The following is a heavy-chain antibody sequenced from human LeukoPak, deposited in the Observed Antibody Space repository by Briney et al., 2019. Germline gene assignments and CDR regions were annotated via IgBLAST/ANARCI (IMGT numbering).Heavy chain of an antibody. Sequence: ASVKVSCKASGYMFTSYGISWVRQAPGQGLEWMAWISGYNGYTNYAQNFQGRVTLTTDTSTSTAYMELRSLRSDDTAMYFCARDRPYSGHDTNWFDPWGQGTLVTVSS. CDR1: GYMFTSYG. CDR3: ARDRPYSGHDTNWFDP. D-gene: IGHD5-12*01. J-gene: IGHJ5*02. V-gene: IGHV1-18*01. CDR2: ISGYNGYT.